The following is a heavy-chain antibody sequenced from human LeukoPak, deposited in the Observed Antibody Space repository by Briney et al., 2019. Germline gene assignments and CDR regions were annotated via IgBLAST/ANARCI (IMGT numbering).Heavy chain of an antibody. D-gene: IGHD4-17*01. V-gene: IGHV3-33*06. CDR1: GFTFSSYG. CDR3: AKDFRGGYGDSGGNMPLDY. J-gene: IGHJ4*02. Sequence: GGSLRLSCVASGFTFSSYGMHWVRQAPGKGLEWVAVIWYDGSKKYYVDSVKGRFTTSRDNSKNTVYLQMNSLGAEDTAVYYCAKDFRGGYGDSGGNMPLDYGGQGTLVTVSS. CDR2: IWYDGSKK.